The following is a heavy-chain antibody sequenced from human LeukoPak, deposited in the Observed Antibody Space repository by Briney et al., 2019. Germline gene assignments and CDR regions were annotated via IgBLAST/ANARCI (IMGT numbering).Heavy chain of an antibody. Sequence: PGESLKISCKSSGYSFTTYWIGWVRQMPVKGLEWMGTIYPGDSNTRYSPSFQGQVTISADKSISTAYLQWSSLKASDTAMYHCARMADYGDYFDYWGQGALVTVSS. CDR2: IYPGDSNT. CDR3: ARMADYGDYFDY. CDR1: GYSFTTYW. V-gene: IGHV5-51*01. D-gene: IGHD4-17*01. J-gene: IGHJ4*02.